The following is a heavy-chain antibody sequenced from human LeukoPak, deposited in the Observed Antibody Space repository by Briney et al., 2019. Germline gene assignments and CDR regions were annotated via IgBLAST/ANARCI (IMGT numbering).Heavy chain of an antibody. CDR2: ISSSSSYI. V-gene: IGHV3-21*01. D-gene: IGHD1-26*01. Sequence: GGSLRLSCAATGFTFSSYSMNWVRQAPGKGLEWVSSISSSSSYIYYADSVKGRFTISRDNAKNSLYLQMNSLRAEDTAVYYCARDDSGAFDIWGQGTMVTVSS. CDR1: GFTFSSYS. CDR3: ARDDSGAFDI. J-gene: IGHJ3*02.